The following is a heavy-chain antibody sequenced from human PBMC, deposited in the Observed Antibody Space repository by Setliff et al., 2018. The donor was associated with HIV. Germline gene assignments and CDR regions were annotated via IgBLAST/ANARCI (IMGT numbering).Heavy chain of an antibody. J-gene: IGHJ4*02. Sequence: TGGSLRLSCSVSGFTFGDYAMSGFRQAPGKGLEYVSAISSNGGSTYYADSVKGRFTISRDNSKNTLYLQMGSLRAEDMAVYYCARRGYCSSTTCYYDYWGQGTLVTVSS. V-gene: IGHV3-64*02. CDR2: ISSNGGST. CDR1: GFTFGDYA. D-gene: IGHD2-2*01. CDR3: ARRGYCSSTTCYYDY.